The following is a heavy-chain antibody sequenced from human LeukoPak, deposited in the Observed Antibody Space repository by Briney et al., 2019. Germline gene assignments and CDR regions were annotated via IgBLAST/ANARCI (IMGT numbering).Heavy chain of an antibody. V-gene: IGHV1-69*13. D-gene: IGHD3-22*01. Sequence: SVKVSCKASGGTFSSCAISWVRQAPGQGLEWMGGIIPIFGTANYAQKFQGRVTITADESTSTAYMELSSLRSEDTAVYYCATDRSGYQGGRYFDYWGQGTLVTVSS. J-gene: IGHJ4*02. CDR1: GGTFSSCA. CDR3: ATDRSGYQGGRYFDY. CDR2: IIPIFGTA.